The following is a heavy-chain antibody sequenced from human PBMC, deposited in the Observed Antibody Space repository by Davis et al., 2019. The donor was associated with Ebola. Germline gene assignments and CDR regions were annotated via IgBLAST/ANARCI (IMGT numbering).Heavy chain of an antibody. V-gene: IGHV1-46*01. CDR1: GYTFTNHY. J-gene: IGHJ5*02. CDR3: ARGGITIFGVVTTGSRWFDP. D-gene: IGHD3-3*01. CDR2: INPRGGST. Sequence: ASVKVSCKASGYTFTNHYMYWVRQAPGQGLEWMGIINPRGGSTSYAQKFQGRVTMTRDTSTSTVYMELSSLRSEDTAVYYCARGGITIFGVVTTGSRWFDPWGQGTLVTVSS.